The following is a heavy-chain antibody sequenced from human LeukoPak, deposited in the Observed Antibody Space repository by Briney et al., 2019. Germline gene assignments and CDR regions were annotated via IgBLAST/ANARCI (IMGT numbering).Heavy chain of an antibody. J-gene: IGHJ4*02. D-gene: IGHD6-19*01. CDR3: ARGSIAVAGTEDY. CDR2: ISSSSSYI. CDR1: GFTFSSYS. V-gene: IGHV3-21*01. Sequence: PGGSLRLSCAASGFTFSSYSMNWVRQAPGKGLEWVSSISSSSSYIYYADSVKGRFTISRDNAKNSLNLQMNSLRAEDTAVYYCARGSIAVAGTEDYWGQGTLVTVSS.